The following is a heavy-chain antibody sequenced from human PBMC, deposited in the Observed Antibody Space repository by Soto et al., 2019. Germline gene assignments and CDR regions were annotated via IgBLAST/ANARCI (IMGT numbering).Heavy chain of an antibody. CDR2: ISSSSSYT. J-gene: IGHJ4*02. D-gene: IGHD1-26*01. CDR1: GFTFSDYY. V-gene: IGHV3-11*06. Sequence: GGSLRLSCAASGFTFSDYYMSWIRQAPGKGLEWVSYISSSSSYTNYADSVKGRFTISRDNAKNSLYLQMNSLRAEDTAVYYCATSSRSFSNMVGMDYWGQGTLVTVSS. CDR3: ATSSRSFSNMVGMDY.